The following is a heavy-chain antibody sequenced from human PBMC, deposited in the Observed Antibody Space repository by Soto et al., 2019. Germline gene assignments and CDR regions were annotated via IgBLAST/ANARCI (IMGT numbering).Heavy chain of an antibody. V-gene: IGHV3-30*18. D-gene: IGHD2-15*01. CDR1: GFSFDTHG. J-gene: IGHJ3*02. CDR2: ISYDGSNG. Sequence: QVKLIESGGGVVQPGGSLRLSCAASGFSFDTHGMHWVRQAPGKGLEWVSLISYDGSNGYYADSVKGRFTISRDNSKNTLHLEMNSLTPADTAIYYCAKVHFSILSAFDMWGQGTMVTVSS. CDR3: AKVHFSILSAFDM.